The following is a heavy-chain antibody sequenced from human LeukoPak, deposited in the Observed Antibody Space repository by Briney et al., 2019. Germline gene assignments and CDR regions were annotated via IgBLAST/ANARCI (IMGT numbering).Heavy chain of an antibody. CDR2: ISYDGSNK. CDR1: GFTFSSYG. D-gene: IGHD3-3*01. Sequence: GGSLRLSCAASGFTFSSYGMHWVRQAPGKGLEWVAVISYDGSNKYYADSVKGRFTISRDNSKNTLYLQMNSLRAEDTAVYYCANLASGRDDAFVIWGQGTMVTVSS. J-gene: IGHJ3*02. V-gene: IGHV3-30*18. CDR3: ANLASGRDDAFVI.